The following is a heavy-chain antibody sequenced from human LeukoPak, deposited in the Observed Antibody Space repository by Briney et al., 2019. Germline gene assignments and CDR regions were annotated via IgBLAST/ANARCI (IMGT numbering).Heavy chain of an antibody. J-gene: IGHJ4*02. CDR2: MYYSGST. V-gene: IGHV4-39*01. Sequence: SQTLSLTCTVSGGSISSSSYYWGWIRQPPGKGLEGIGSMYYSGSTYYNPSLKSRVTISVDTSKNQFSLKLSSVTAADTAVYYCARSRHCSCTSCYSFDYWGQGTLVTVSS. CDR3: ARSRHCSCTSCYSFDY. CDR1: GGSISSSSYY. D-gene: IGHD2-2*01.